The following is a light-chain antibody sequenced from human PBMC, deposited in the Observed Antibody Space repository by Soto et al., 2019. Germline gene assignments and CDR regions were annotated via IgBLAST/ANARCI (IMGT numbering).Light chain of an antibody. CDR1: QNISSW. Sequence: DIQMTQSPSTLSASVGDRVTITCRASQNISSWLAWYQQKPGKAPQSLIYDASSLESGVPSRLSGSGSGTEFTLTISNLQPDDSATYYCQHYKAFSPWTFGQGTKVEIK. CDR2: DAS. V-gene: IGKV1-5*01. J-gene: IGKJ1*01. CDR3: QHYKAFSPWT.